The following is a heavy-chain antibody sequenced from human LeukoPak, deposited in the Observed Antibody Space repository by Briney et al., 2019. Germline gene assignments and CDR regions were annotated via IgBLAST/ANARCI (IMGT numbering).Heavy chain of an antibody. CDR3: ARLGGILTGYSLPYFDY. CDR1: GGSISSSNW. CDR2: IYHSGST. V-gene: IGHV4-4*02. D-gene: IGHD3-9*01. J-gene: IGHJ4*02. Sequence: SETLSLTCAVSGGSISSSNWWSWVRQPPGKGLEWIGEIYHSGSTNYNPSLKSRVTISVDKSKNQFSLKLSSVTAADTAVYYCARLGGILTGYSLPYFDYWGQGTLVTVSS.